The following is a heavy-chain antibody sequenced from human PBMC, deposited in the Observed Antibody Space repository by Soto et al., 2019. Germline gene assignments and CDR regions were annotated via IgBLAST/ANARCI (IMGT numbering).Heavy chain of an antibody. CDR3: ARERRTIFGVVTLYYFDY. Sequence: GGSLRLSCAASGFTFSSYSMNWVRLAPGKGLEWVSVIYSGGSTYYADSVKGRFTISRDNSKNTLYLQMNSLRAEDTAVYYCARERRTIFGVVTLYYFDYWGQGTLVTVSS. CDR2: IYSGGST. J-gene: IGHJ4*02. CDR1: GFTFSSYS. D-gene: IGHD3-3*01. V-gene: IGHV3-66*01.